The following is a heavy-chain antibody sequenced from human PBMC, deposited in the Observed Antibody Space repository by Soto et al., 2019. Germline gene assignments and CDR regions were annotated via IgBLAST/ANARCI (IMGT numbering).Heavy chain of an antibody. Sequence: EVQLVESGGGLVQPGGSLRLSCAASGFTFSSYSMNWVRQAPGKGLEWVSYISSSSSTIYYADSVKGRFTISRDNAKNSLYLQMNSLRAEDTAVYYCARADSGYAHGYYYYGMDVRGQGTTVTVSS. CDR2: ISSSSSTI. CDR3: ARADSGYAHGYYYYGMDV. D-gene: IGHD5-12*01. J-gene: IGHJ6*02. V-gene: IGHV3-48*01. CDR1: GFTFSSYS.